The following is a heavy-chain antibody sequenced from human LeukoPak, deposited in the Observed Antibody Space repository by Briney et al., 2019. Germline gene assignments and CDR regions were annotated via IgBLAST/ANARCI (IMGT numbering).Heavy chain of an antibody. CDR1: GYSISSGYY. D-gene: IGHD1-1*01. CDR3: ASSPRYGPLDY. V-gene: IGHV4-38-2*01. CDR2: IYHRGGT. J-gene: IGHJ4*02. Sequence: PSETLSLTCAVSGYSISSGYYWGWIRQPPREGLEWIGSIYHRGGTYYNPSLNSRVTISVDTSKKQFSPKLSSATSADTAPHYFASSPRYGPLDYWGQGTLVTVSS.